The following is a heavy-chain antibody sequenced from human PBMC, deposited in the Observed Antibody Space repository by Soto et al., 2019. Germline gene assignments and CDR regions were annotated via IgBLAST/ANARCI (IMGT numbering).Heavy chain of an antibody. V-gene: IGHV4-59*01. CDR3: AGSLLTGYFYYYYGMDV. CDR1: GGSISSYY. D-gene: IGHD3-9*01. CDR2: IYYSGST. Sequence: SETLSLTCTVSGGSISSYYWSWIRQPPGKGLEWIGYIYYSGSTNYNPSLKSRVTISVDTSKNQFSLKLSSVTAADTAVYYCAGSLLTGYFYYYYGMDVWGQGTTVT. J-gene: IGHJ6*02.